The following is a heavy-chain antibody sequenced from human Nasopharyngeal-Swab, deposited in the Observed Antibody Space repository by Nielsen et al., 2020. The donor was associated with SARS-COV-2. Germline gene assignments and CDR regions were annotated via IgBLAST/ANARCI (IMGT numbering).Heavy chain of an antibody. CDR2: ISYDGSNK. D-gene: IGHD1-7*01. CDR3: ARDRDNWNYILDY. CDR1: GFTFSSYG. V-gene: IGHV3-30*03. Sequence: GGSLRLSCAASGFTFSSYGMHWVRQAPGKGLEWVAVISYDGSNKYYADSVKGRFTISRDDSKNTLYLQMNSLRVEDTAVYYCARDRDNWNYILDYWGQGTLVTVSS. J-gene: IGHJ4*02.